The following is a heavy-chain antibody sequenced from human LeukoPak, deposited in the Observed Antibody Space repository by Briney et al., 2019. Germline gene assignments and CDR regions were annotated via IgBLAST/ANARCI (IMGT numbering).Heavy chain of an antibody. CDR1: GGTFSSYA. Sequence: SMKVSCKASGGTFSSYAISWVRQAPGQGLEWMGGITPIFGTANYAQKFQGRVTITADESTSTAYMELSSLRSEDTAVYYCAREGPGYCSGGSCHYYYYGMDVWGQGTTVTVSS. CDR3: AREGPGYCSGGSCHYYYYGMDV. V-gene: IGHV1-69*13. J-gene: IGHJ6*02. D-gene: IGHD2-15*01. CDR2: ITPIFGTA.